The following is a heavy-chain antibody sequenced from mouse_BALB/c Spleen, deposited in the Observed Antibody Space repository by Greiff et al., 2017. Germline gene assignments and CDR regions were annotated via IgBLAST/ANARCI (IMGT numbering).Heavy chain of an antibody. Sequence: VKLQQPGAELVMPGASVKMSCKASGYTFTDYWMHWVKQRPGQGLEWIGAIDTSDSYTSYNQKFKGKATLTVDESSSTAYMQLSSLTSEDSAVYYCARSYDGYYEGVDYWGQGTTLTVSS. CDR3: ARSYDGYYEGVDY. D-gene: IGHD2-3*01. CDR1: GYTFTDYW. J-gene: IGHJ2*01. CDR2: IDTSDSYT. V-gene: IGHV1-69*01.